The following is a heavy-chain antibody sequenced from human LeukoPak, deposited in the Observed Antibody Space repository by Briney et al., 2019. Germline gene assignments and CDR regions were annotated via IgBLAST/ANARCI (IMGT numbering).Heavy chain of an antibody. Sequence: GASVKVSCKASGGTFSSYGISWMRQAPGQGLEWMGRIIPIFGIVNHAQKFQDRVTVTTDESTTTVYMELSSLRSDDTAVYYCARLLVGGSYRHYHVDYWGQRTLVTVSS. V-gene: IGHV1-69*05. CDR2: IIPIFGIV. D-gene: IGHD2-15*01. CDR1: GGTFSSYG. J-gene: IGHJ4*02. CDR3: ARLLVGGSYRHYHVDY.